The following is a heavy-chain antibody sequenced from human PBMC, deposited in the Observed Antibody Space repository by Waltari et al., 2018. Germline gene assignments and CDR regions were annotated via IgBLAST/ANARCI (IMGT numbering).Heavy chain of an antibody. V-gene: IGHV4-30-4*01. Sequence: QVQLRESGPGLVKASQTLSLTCTVSGGSISSGDSSWSWLRQPPGKGLEWIGYISYSGSTYYNPSLRSRVTISEDTSKNQFSLKVNSMTAADTAVYYCARDQGGGDSYYYYYYYMDVWGKGTTVTVSS. CDR2: ISYSGST. D-gene: IGHD2-21*01. CDR1: GGSISSGDSS. J-gene: IGHJ6*03. CDR3: ARDQGGGDSYYYYYYYMDV.